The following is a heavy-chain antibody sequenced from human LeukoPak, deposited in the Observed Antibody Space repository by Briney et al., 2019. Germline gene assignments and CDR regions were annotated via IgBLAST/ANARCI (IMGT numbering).Heavy chain of an antibody. CDR1: GFTFSSYS. Sequence: GGSLRLSCAASGFTFSSYSMNWVRQAPGKGLEWVSSISSSSSYIYYADSVKGRFTISRDNAKNSLYLQMNSLRAEDTAVYYCARVNYGDYQIDYWGQGTLVTVSS. CDR3: ARVNYGDYQIDY. V-gene: IGHV3-21*01. D-gene: IGHD4-17*01. CDR2: ISSSSSYI. J-gene: IGHJ4*02.